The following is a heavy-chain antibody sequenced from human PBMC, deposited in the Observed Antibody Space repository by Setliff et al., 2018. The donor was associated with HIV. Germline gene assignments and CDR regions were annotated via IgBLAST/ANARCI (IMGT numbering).Heavy chain of an antibody. Sequence: ASVKVSCKASGYTFNVYYIHWVRQAPGQGPEWMGWVNPNSGGTNYAQKFLGRVTMTRDTSISTAYMELSRLRSDDTAVYYCARKGAAAGDYMDVWGKGTTVTVS. D-gene: IGHD6-13*01. CDR1: GYTFNVYY. CDR3: ARKGAAAGDYMDV. J-gene: IGHJ6*03. CDR2: VNPNSGGT. V-gene: IGHV1-2*02.